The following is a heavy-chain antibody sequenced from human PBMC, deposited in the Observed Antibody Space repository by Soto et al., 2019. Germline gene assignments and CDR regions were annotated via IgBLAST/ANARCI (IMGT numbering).Heavy chain of an antibody. V-gene: IGHV1-46*01. Sequence: GASVKVSCKASGYTFTSYYMHWVRQAPGQGLEWMGIINPSGGSTSYAQKFQGRVTMTRDTSTSTVYMELSSLRSEDTAVYYCARGVNRDTAMVKDAFDIWGQGTMVTVSS. CDR3: ARGVNRDTAMVKDAFDI. J-gene: IGHJ3*02. CDR2: INPSGGST. CDR1: GYTFTSYY. D-gene: IGHD5-18*01.